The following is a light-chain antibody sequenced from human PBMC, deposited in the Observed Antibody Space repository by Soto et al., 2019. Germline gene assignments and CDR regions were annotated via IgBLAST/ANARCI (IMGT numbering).Light chain of an antibody. V-gene: IGKV3-20*01. CDR2: GAS. Sequence: EIVLTQSPATLSLSPGERASLSSRASQSVSSYLAWYQQKPGQAPRVLIYGASKRATGIPDRFSGSGSGTDFSLTISRLEPEDFAVYYCHQYDNAPQTYGQGTKVDIK. CDR1: QSVSSY. CDR3: HQYDNAPQT. J-gene: IGKJ2*01.